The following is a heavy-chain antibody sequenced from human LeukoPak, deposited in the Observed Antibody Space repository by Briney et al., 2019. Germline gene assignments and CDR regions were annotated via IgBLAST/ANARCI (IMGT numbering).Heavy chain of an antibody. CDR2: ISSSGSTI. CDR3: ARAIGSSGWKDYYYYYYMDV. J-gene: IGHJ6*03. Sequence: GGSLRLSCAASGFTFSSYSMNWVRQAPGKGLEWVSSISSSGSTIYYADSVKGRFTISRDNAKNSLYLQMNSLRAEDTAVYYCARAIGSSGWKDYYYYYYMDVWGKGTTVTVSS. V-gene: IGHV3-48*04. CDR1: GFTFSSYS. D-gene: IGHD6-19*01.